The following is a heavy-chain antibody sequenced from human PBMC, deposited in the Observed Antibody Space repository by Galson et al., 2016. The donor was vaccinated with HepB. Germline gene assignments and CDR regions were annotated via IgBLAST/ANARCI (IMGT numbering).Heavy chain of an antibody. CDR2: ISGSRNTI. Sequence: SLRLSCAASGFSFSTYGMNWARQAPGKGLEWVSFISGSRNTIHYADSVKGRFTISRDNAKKSLYLQMNRLRAEDTAVYYCARAPIVVVTAGIDFWGQGTLVIVSS. J-gene: IGHJ4*02. D-gene: IGHD2-21*02. V-gene: IGHV3-48*04. CDR1: GFSFSTYG. CDR3: ARAPIVVVTAGIDF.